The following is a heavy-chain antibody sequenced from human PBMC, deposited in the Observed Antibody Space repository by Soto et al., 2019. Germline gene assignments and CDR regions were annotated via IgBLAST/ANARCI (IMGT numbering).Heavy chain of an antibody. D-gene: IGHD6-13*01. J-gene: IGHJ6*03. V-gene: IGHV4-59*08. CDR3: ARHVSCSWYSNYYYYYMDV. CDR1: GGSISSYY. Sequence: QVQLQESGPGLVKPSETLSLTCTVSGGSISSYYWSWIRQPPGKGLEWIGYIYYSGSTNYNPSLKSRVTISVDTSKNQFSLKLSSVTAADTAVYYCARHVSCSWYSNYYYYYMDVWGKGTTVTVSS. CDR2: IYYSGST.